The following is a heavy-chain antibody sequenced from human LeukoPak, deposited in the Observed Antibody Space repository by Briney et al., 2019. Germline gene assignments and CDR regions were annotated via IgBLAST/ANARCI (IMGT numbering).Heavy chain of an antibody. CDR3: ARDIGVSQFDY. J-gene: IGHJ4*02. CDR2: ISGYNGRT. V-gene: IGHV1-18*01. CDR1: GYSFTSYD. D-gene: IGHD3-10*01. Sequence: WASVKVSCKTSGYSFTSYDISWVRQAPGQGLEWLGWISGYNGRTDYSQKLQGRVTMTTDTSTSTAYMELRSLTSDDTAMYYCARDIGVSQFDYWGQGTLVTVSS.